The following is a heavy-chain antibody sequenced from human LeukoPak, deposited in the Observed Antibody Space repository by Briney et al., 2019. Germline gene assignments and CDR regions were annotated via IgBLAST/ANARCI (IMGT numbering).Heavy chain of an antibody. V-gene: IGHV3-11*01. Sequence: GGSLRLSCAASGLTFSDYYMSWIRQAPGKGLEWVSYISSSGSTIYYADSVKGRFTISRDNAKNSLYLQMNSLKTEDTAVYYCTRDYDFLSGPWEDWGQGTLVTVSS. CDR1: GLTFSDYY. CDR3: TRDYDFLSGPWED. CDR2: ISSSGSTI. D-gene: IGHD3-3*01. J-gene: IGHJ4*02.